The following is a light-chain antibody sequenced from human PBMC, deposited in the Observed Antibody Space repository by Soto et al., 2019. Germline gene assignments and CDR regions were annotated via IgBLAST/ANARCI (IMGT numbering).Light chain of an antibody. CDR2: EVS. V-gene: IGLV2-14*01. CDR1: SSDFGGYNY. CDR3: SSYTSSSTLV. J-gene: IGLJ1*01. Sequence: ALTQPASVSGSPGQSITISCAGTSSDFGGYNYVSWYHQHPGKAPKLLIYEVSNRPSGVSNRFSGSKSGNTASLTISGLQAEDEADYYCSSYTSSSTLVFGTGTKVTVL.